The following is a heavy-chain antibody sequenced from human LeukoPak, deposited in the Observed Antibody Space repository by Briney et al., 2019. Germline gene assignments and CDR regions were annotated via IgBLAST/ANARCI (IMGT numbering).Heavy chain of an antibody. J-gene: IGHJ4*02. D-gene: IGHD4-11*01. CDR2: IYHTGST. Sequence: PSETLSLTCTVSGYSLSSGYYWGWIRQPPGKGLEWIGSIYHTGSTYYNPALKGRVTISVDTSKNQFSLKLSSVTAADTAVYYCARAPIQYHFDCWGQGTLVTVSS. CDR3: ARAPIQYHFDC. CDR1: GYSLSSGYY. V-gene: IGHV4-38-2*02.